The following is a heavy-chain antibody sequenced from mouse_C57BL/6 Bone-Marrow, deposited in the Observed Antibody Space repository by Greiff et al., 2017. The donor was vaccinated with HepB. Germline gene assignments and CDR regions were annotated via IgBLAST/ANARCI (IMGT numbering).Heavy chain of an antibody. J-gene: IGHJ4*01. V-gene: IGHV1-22*01. D-gene: IGHD1-1*01. Sequence: LVKPGASVKMSCKASGYTFTDYNMHWVKQSHGKSLEWIGYINPNNGGTSYNQKFKGKATLTVNKSSSTAYMELRSLTSEDSAVYYCARGIITTVVGAMDYWGQGTSVTVSS. CDR2: INPNNGGT. CDR1: GYTFTDYN. CDR3: ARGIITTVVGAMDY.